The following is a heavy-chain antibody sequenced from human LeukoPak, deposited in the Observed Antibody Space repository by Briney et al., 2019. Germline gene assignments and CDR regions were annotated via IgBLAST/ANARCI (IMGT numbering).Heavy chain of an antibody. Sequence: ASVKVSCKASGYTFTSYDINWVRQATGQGLEWMGWMNPNSGNTGYAQKFQGRVTMTRNTSISTAYMELSSLRSEDTAVYYCASYGGDDYYYGMDVWGQGTTVTVSS. CDR1: GYTFTSYD. D-gene: IGHD3-16*01. J-gene: IGHJ6*02. CDR2: MNPNSGNT. CDR3: ASYGGDDYYYGMDV. V-gene: IGHV1-8*01.